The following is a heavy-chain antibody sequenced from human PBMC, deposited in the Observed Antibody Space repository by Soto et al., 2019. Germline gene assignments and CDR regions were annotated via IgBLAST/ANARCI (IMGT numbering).Heavy chain of an antibody. D-gene: IGHD2-15*01. Sequence: SETLSLTCNVSGASISSYNYWGWFRQPPGKGLEWIGSIYYSGGTYYNPSLKSRVTISVDTSKNQFSLKLSSVTAADTAVYYCARGKVRRYCSGGSCYSYYGMDVWGQGTTVTVSS. CDR3: ARGKVRRYCSGGSCYSYYGMDV. CDR2: IYYSGGT. V-gene: IGHV4-39*07. CDR1: GASISSYNY. J-gene: IGHJ6*02.